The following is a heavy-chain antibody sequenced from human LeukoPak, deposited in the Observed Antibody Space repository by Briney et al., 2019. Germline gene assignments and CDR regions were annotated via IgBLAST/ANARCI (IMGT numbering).Heavy chain of an antibody. V-gene: IGHV3-74*01. D-gene: IGHD7-27*01. Sequence: GGSLRLSCAASAFTFSGYWMHWVRQAPGKWLVWVSRINSDGYSTNDADSVKGRFTISRDNAKNTLYLQMNSLRAEDTAVYYCARATWGSYFDYWGQGTLVTVSS. J-gene: IGHJ4*02. CDR1: AFTFSGYW. CDR2: INSDGYST. CDR3: ARATWGSYFDY.